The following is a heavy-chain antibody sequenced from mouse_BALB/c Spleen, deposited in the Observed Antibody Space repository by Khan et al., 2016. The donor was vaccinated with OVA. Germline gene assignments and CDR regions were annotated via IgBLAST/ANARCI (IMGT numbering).Heavy chain of an antibody. CDR3: ARRNYFGYTVAY. V-gene: IGHV1-77*01. D-gene: IGHD1-2*01. Sequence: VQLQESGAELARPGASVKLSCKASGYTFTDYYINWVKQRTGQGLEWIGEISPESGDTYYNERFKGKATLTADKSSSTAYMQLSSLTSEASAVYFCARRNYFGYTVAYWGQGTLVTVSA. CDR2: ISPESGDT. J-gene: IGHJ3*01. CDR1: GYTFTDYY.